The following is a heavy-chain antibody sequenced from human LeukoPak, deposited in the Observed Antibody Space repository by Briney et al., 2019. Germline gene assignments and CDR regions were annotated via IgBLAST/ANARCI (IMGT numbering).Heavy chain of an antibody. Sequence: GGSLRLSYAASGFTFSDEYMSWIRQAPGKGLEWVSYISHSGSSISYADSVKGRFTISRDNAKNSLFMQMNSLRDEDTAVYYCAKVVNSRNYYYFDYWGQGTLVTVTS. CDR1: GFTFSDEY. CDR2: ISHSGSSI. J-gene: IGHJ4*02. V-gene: IGHV3-11*01. D-gene: IGHD3-22*01. CDR3: AKVVNSRNYYYFDY.